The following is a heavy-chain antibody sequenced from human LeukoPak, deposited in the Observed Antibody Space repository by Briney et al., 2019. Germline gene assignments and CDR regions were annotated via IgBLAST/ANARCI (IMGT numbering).Heavy chain of an antibody. J-gene: IGHJ4*02. CDR2: IYYSGDA. CDR3: ARSDFWSGYYNY. V-gene: IGHV4-39*07. D-gene: IGHD3-3*01. Sequence: SETLSLTCTVSGGSISSSSHYWGWIRQPPGKGLEWIGSIYYSGDAYYNPSLKSRVTTSVDTSKSQFSLRLSSVTAADTAVYYCARSDFWSGYYNYWGQGTLVTVSS. CDR1: GGSISSSSHY.